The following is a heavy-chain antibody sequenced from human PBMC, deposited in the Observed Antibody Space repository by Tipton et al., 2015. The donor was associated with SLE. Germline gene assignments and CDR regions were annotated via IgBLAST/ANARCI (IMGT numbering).Heavy chain of an antibody. CDR3: ARGDYDFWSGYLYYFDY. Sequence: TLSLTCTVSGGSISSSSYYWGWIRQPPGKGLEWIGGIYYSGSTNYNPSLKSRVTISVDTSKNQFSLKLSSVTAADTAVYYCARGDYDFWSGYLYYFDYWGQGTLVTVSS. J-gene: IGHJ4*02. CDR2: IYYSGST. V-gene: IGHV4-39*07. CDR1: GGSISSSSYY. D-gene: IGHD3-3*01.